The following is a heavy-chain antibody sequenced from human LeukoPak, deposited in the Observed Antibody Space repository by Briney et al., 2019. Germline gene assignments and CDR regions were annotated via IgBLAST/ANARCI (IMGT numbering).Heavy chain of an antibody. CDR1: GYTLTELS. D-gene: IGHD2-21*02. J-gene: IGHJ4*02. CDR3: ARLYCGGDCYLDY. CDR2: INPNSGGT. V-gene: IGHV1-2*02. Sequence: ASVKVSCKVSGYTLTELSMHWVRQAPGQGLEWMGWINPNSGGTNYAQKFQGRVTMTRDTSISTAYMELSRLRSDDTAVYYCARLYCGGDCYLDYWGQGTLVTVSS.